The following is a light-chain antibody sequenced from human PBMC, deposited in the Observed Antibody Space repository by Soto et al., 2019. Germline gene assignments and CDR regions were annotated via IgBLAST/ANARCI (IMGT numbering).Light chain of an antibody. CDR2: GAS. V-gene: IGKV3-20*01. J-gene: IGKJ2*01. CDR1: QSVSSSSY. Sequence: EIVLTQSPGTLSLSPGERATLSCRASQSVSSSSYLAWYQQKPGQAPRLLIYGASSRATGIPDRFSGSGSATDFTLTISRLGPQAFVAYYCLQSGSSSSYTFGQGTNLEIK. CDR3: LQSGSSSSYT.